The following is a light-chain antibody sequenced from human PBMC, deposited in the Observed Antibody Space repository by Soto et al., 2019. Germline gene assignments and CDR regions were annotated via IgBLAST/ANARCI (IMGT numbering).Light chain of an antibody. Sequence: ENMLRQSPGTLSVSPGERATLSCRASQSVTSRYLAWCHQKPGQAPRLLIYGASTRATGIPARFSGSGSGTEFTLTINSLQSEDFAVYYCQQYNNWPRTFGQGTKVDI. V-gene: IGKV3-15*01. J-gene: IGKJ1*01. CDR2: GAS. CDR1: QSVTSRY. CDR3: QQYNNWPRT.